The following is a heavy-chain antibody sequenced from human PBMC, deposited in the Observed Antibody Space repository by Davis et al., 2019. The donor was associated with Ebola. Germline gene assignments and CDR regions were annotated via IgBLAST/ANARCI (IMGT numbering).Heavy chain of an antibody. CDR1: GFDFSDSY. D-gene: IGHD6-13*01. V-gene: IGHV3-11*06. CDR3: ARVISVAAAGTADY. CDR2: ITSSGSYT. J-gene: IGHJ4*02. Sequence: GGSLRLSCAASGFDFSDSYMTWVRQAPGKGLEWISYITSSGSYTNYADSVKGRFTMSRDNSKKSLYLQMNSLRAEDTAVYYCARVISVAAAGTADYWGQGTVVTVSS.